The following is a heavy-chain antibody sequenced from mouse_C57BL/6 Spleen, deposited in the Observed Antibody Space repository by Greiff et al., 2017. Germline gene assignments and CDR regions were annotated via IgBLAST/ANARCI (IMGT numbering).Heavy chain of an antibody. CDR2: ISDGGSYT. V-gene: IGHV5-4*03. CDR1: GFTFSSYA. J-gene: IGHJ2*01. CDR3: ARKYYCHYFDY. Sequence: EVKLMESGGGLVKPGGSLKLSCAASGFTFSSYAMPWVRQTPEKRLEWVGTISDGGSYTDYPDNVKGRITISRDNAKNNLYMQMSHLKSEDTAMYYCARKYYCHYFDYWGQGTTLTVSS. D-gene: IGHD1-1*02.